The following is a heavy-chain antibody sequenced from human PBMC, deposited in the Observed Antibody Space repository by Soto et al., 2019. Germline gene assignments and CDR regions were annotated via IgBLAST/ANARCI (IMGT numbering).Heavy chain of an antibody. Sequence: SETLSLTCTVYGGSISSYYWSWIRQPAGKGLEWIGRIYTSGSTNYNPSLKSRVTMSVDTSKNQFSLKLSSVTAADTAVHYCARDRSGYCSGGSCYYFDYWGQGTLVTVSS. D-gene: IGHD2-15*01. V-gene: IGHV4-4*07. CDR2: IYTSGST. CDR1: GGSISSYY. J-gene: IGHJ4*02. CDR3: ARDRSGYCSGGSCYYFDY.